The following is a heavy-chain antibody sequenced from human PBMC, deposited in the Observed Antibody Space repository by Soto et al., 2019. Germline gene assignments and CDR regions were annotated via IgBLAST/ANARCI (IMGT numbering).Heavy chain of an antibody. D-gene: IGHD6-13*01. CDR2: INPYNGNT. V-gene: IGHV1-18*01. Sequence: QVQLVQSGAEVKKPGASVKVSCKASGYTFTSYSISWVRQASGQGLEWMGWINPYNGNTNYAQKLQGRVTMTTDTSTSTAYMELRSLRSDDTAVYYCARDLAAAGPFDYWGQGTLVTVSS. CDR3: ARDLAAAGPFDY. J-gene: IGHJ4*02. CDR1: GYTFTSYS.